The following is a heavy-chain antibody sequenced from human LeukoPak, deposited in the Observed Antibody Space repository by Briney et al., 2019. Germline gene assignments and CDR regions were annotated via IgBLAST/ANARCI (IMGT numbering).Heavy chain of an antibody. J-gene: IGHJ6*03. CDR1: GYTFTSYG. CDR2: ISAYNGNT. D-gene: IGHD2-2*02. CDR3: ARVYYCSSTSCYTNYYYYYYMDV. Sequence: ASVKVSCKASGYTFTSYGISWVRQAPGQGLEWMGWISAYNGNTNYAQKLQGRVTMTTDTSTSTAYMELRSLRSDDTAVYYCARVYYCSSTSCYTNYYYYYYMDVWGKGTTVTVSS. V-gene: IGHV1-18*01.